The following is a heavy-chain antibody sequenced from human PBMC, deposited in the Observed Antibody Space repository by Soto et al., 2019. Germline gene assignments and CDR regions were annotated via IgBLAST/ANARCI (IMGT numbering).Heavy chain of an antibody. D-gene: IGHD6-13*01. V-gene: IGHV3-74*03. CDR2: VNNDGTDT. CDR1: GFTFSNYW. CDR3: ARGGLQHALDV. J-gene: IGHJ6*02. Sequence: EVQLVESGGGLVQPGGSLRLSCASSGFTFSNYWMYWVRQAPGKGLVWVSRVNNDGTDTTHADSVKGRFTISRDNAENTLYLQMNSLRAEDTAVYYCARGGLQHALDVWGQGSTVTVSS.